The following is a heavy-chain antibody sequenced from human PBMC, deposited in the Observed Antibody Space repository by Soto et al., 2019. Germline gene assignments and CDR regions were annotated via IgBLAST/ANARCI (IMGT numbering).Heavy chain of an antibody. CDR3: ARVAQNSIAAAGFDY. CDR1: GGTFSSYA. CDR2: IIPIFGTA. J-gene: IGHJ4*02. V-gene: IGHV1-69*13. D-gene: IGHD6-13*01. Sequence: ASVKVSCKASGGTFSSYAISWVRQAPGQGLEWMGGIIPIFGTANYAQKFQGRVTITADESTSTAYMELSSLRSEDTAVYYCARVAQNSIAAAGFDYWGQGTLVTVSS.